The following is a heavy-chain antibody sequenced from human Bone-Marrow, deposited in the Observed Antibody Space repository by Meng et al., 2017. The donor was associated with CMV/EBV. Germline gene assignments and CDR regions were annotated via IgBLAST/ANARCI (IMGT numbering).Heavy chain of an antibody. CDR3: AKALEPISLGSYYIPFDY. D-gene: IGHD3-10*01. CDR2: INSDGSST. Sequence: GGSLRPSCTASGFFFSTYGMHWVRQAPGKGLVWVSRINSDGSSTSYADSVKVRYTISRRNSKNTLYLQMNSLRVEDTAVYYCAKALEPISLGSYYIPFDYCGQGTLVTVSS. J-gene: IGHJ4*02. V-gene: IGHV3-74*01. CDR1: GFFFSTYG.